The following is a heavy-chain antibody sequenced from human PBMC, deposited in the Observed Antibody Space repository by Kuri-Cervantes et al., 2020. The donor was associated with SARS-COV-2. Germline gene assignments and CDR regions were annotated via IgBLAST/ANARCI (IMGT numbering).Heavy chain of an antibody. J-gene: IGHJ4*02. CDR3: ARDVTGDFDY. V-gene: IGHV4-59*01. Sequence: SETLSLTCTVSGSSMRNYYWSWIRQPPGKGLEWIGYAHYRGSTNYSPSLKSRVTISVDTSNNQFSLNVTSVTAADTAVYYCARDVTGDFDYWGQGTLVTVSS. CDR2: AHYRGST. CDR1: GSSMRNYY. D-gene: IGHD3-9*01.